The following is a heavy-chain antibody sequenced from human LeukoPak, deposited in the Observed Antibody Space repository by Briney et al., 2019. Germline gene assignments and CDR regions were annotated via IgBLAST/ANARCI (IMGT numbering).Heavy chain of an antibody. CDR3: ASSRRYDY. J-gene: IGHJ4*02. D-gene: IGHD4-17*01. CDR2: ISTTSSAI. V-gene: IGHV3-48*02. Sequence: PGGSLRLSCAASGFTFSSYTMNWVRQAPGKGLEWVASISTTSSAIYHADSVKGRFTISRDNAKNSLYLQMNSLRDEDTAVYYCASSRRYDYWGQGTLVTVSS. CDR1: GFTFSSYT.